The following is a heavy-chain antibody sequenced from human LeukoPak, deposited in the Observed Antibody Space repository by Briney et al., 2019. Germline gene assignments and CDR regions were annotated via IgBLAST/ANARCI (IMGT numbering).Heavy chain of an antibody. CDR3: ARVMSASVWRSYGSYYYYYYMDV. CDR2: IKQDGSEK. J-gene: IGHJ6*03. D-gene: IGHD3-16*01. V-gene: IGHV3-7*01. Sequence: GGSLRLSCAASGFTFSSYWMSWVRQAPRKGLEWVANIKQDGSEKYSVDSVKGRFTISRDNAKNSLYMQMNSLRAEDTAVYYCARVMSASVWRSYGSYYYYYYMDVWGKGTTVTVSS. CDR1: GFTFSSYW.